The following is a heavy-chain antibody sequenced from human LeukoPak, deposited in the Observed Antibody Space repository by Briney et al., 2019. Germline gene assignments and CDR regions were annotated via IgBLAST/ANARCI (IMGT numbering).Heavy chain of an antibody. J-gene: IGHJ6*03. Sequence: ASVKVSCKASGYTLTSDGISWVRQAPGQGLEWMGWISAYNGNTRYAQKLQGRVTMTTDSSTSTAYMELRSLRSDDTAVYYCARGPIIDIVVIPAAADYYHMDVWGKGTTVTVSS. CDR3: ARGPIIDIVVIPAAADYYHMDV. D-gene: IGHD2-2*01. V-gene: IGHV1-18*01. CDR1: GYTLTSDG. CDR2: ISAYNGNT.